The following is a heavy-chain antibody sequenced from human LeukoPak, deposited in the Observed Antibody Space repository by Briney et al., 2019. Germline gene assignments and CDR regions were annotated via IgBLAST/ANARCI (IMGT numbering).Heavy chain of an antibody. V-gene: IGHV3-21*01. CDR1: GFTFTTYS. Sequence: KSGGSLRLSCEASGFTFTTYSMTWVRQAPGKGLEWVSIISSGSSAIFSADALKGRFTISRDGAKNLLYLDMNSLRAEDTAVYYCARGHTAVTRHFDFWGQGTLVTVSS. D-gene: IGHD4-17*01. CDR3: ARGHTAVTRHFDF. J-gene: IGHJ4*02. CDR2: ISSGSSAI.